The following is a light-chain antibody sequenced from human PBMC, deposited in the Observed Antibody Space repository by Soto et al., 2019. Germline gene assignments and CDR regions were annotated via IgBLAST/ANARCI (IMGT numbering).Light chain of an antibody. V-gene: IGLV2-14*01. Sequence: QSLLTQPASVSGSPGQSIAISCTGTSSDVGGYNYVSWYQQHPGKAPKLMIYEVSNRPSGVSNRFSGSKSGNTASLTISGLQAEDEADYYCSSYTSSSTSVVGNGTKATVL. CDR3: SSYTSSSTSV. CDR1: SSDVGGYNY. J-gene: IGLJ1*01. CDR2: EVS.